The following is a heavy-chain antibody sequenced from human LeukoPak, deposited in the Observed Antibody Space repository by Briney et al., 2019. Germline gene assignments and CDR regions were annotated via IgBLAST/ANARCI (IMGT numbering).Heavy chain of an antibody. J-gene: IGHJ6*02. Sequence: GESLKISCKGSGYRFTDYWIGWVRQMPGKGLEWMGIIYPGDSDTRYSPSFQGQVTISADKSINTAHLQWSSLGASDTAMYYCARGAAGTTPDYYYFGLDVWGQGTTVRVSS. D-gene: IGHD1-7*01. CDR1: GYRFTDYW. V-gene: IGHV5-51*01. CDR3: ARGAAGTTPDYYYFGLDV. CDR2: IYPGDSDT.